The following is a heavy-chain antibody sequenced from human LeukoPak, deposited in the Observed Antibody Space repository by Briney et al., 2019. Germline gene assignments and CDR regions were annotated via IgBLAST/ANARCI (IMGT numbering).Heavy chain of an antibody. Sequence: SETLSLTCAVYGGSFSGYYWSWIRQPPGKGLEWMGEINHSGSTNYNPSLKSRVTISVDTSKNHFSLKLSSVTAADTAVYYCARAVPGRYSSSWAYYYYYYMDVWGKGTTVTVSS. V-gene: IGHV4-34*01. CDR1: GGSFSGYY. CDR3: ARAVPGRYSSSWAYYYYYYMDV. CDR2: INHSGST. D-gene: IGHD6-13*01. J-gene: IGHJ6*03.